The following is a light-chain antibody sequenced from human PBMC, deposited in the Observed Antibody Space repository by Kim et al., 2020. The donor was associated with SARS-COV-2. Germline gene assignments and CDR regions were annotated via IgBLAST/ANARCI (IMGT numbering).Light chain of an antibody. Sequence: WLSREETPAKSGGASQSVSRYLALYRTKPRQAPRFLFYGACARATRIPARFSGDGSGTDFTLTISSVETEDFAVYFCQRYSNWLTVGEGT. J-gene: IGKJ4*01. V-gene: IGKV3-11*01. CDR1: QSVSRY. CDR3: QRYSNWLT. CDR2: GAC.